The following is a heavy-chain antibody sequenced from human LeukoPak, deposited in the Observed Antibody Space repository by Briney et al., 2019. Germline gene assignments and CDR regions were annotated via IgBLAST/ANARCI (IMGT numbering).Heavy chain of an antibody. Sequence: GGSLRLSCAASGFTFSSYGMHWVRQAPGKGLEWVAVISYDGSNKYYADSVKGRFTISRDNSKNTQYLQMNSLRAEDTAVYYCAKDGEYYDFWSGYYTSKGYGMDVWGQGTTVTVSS. V-gene: IGHV3-30*18. CDR2: ISYDGSNK. D-gene: IGHD3-3*01. J-gene: IGHJ6*02. CDR1: GFTFSSYG. CDR3: AKDGEYYDFWSGYYTSKGYGMDV.